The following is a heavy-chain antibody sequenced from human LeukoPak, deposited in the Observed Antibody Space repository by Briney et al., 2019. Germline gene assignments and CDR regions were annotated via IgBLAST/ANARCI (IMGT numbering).Heavy chain of an antibody. CDR2: IKHDGSEK. CDR1: GFTFTTYW. CDR3: ARVDIVATIGEYYFDY. D-gene: IGHD5-12*01. Sequence: GGSLRLSCAASGFTFTTYWMSWVRQAPGKGLEWVANIKHDGSEKYYVDSVKGRFTISRDNAKNSLYLQMNSLRAEDTAVYYCARVDIVATIGEYYFDYWGQGTLVTVSS. V-gene: IGHV3-7*01. J-gene: IGHJ4*02.